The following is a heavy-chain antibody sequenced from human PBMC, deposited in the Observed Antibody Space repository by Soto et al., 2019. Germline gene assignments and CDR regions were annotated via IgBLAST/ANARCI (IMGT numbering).Heavy chain of an antibody. V-gene: IGHV3-73*01. Sequence: GGSLSLSCAASGFTFSGSSMHYVRQAFGKGLEWVGRIRSKANSYATAYAASVKGRFTISRDDSKNTAYLQMNSLKTEDTAVYYCTRSPDITDASDIWGQGTMVTVSS. D-gene: IGHD3-3*01. CDR1: GFTFSGSS. CDR2: IRSKANSYAT. J-gene: IGHJ3*02. CDR3: TRSPDITDASDI.